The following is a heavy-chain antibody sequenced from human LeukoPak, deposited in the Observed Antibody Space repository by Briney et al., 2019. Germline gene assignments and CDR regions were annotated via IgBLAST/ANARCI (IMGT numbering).Heavy chain of an antibody. CDR1: GYTFTSYY. CDR3: AREVTTVTTVYNWFDP. D-gene: IGHD4-17*01. Sequence: ASVKVSCKASGYTFTSYYMHWVRQAPGQGLEWMGIINPSGGSTSYAQKFQGRVTMTRDTSTSTVYMELSSLRSEDTAVYYCAREVTTVTTVYNWFDPWGQGTLVTVSS. V-gene: IGHV1-46*01. J-gene: IGHJ5*02. CDR2: INPSGGST.